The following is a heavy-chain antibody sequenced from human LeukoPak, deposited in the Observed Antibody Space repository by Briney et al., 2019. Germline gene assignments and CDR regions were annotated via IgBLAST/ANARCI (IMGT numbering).Heavy chain of an antibody. J-gene: IGHJ4*02. V-gene: IGHV4-4*07. D-gene: IGHD4-17*01. CDR2: IYTSGST. CDR1: GCSISSHC. CDR3: ARGKGDYAIYYY. Sequence: PSETLSLTCTVSGCSISSHCFSWIRQPAGKGLEWIARIYTSGSTNYNPSRKSRVTISVDKSKNQFSLKLSSVTAADTAVYFCARGKGDYAIYYYWGQGTLVTVAS.